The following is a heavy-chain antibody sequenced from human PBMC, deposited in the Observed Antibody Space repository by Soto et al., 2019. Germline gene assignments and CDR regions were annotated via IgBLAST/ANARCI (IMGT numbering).Heavy chain of an antibody. J-gene: IGHJ5*02. CDR1: GGSFSGYY. D-gene: IGHD3-3*01. CDR2: INHSGST. V-gene: IGHV4-34*01. CDR3: ARKSFLSGYWLIGWFDP. Sequence: SETLSLTCAVYGGSFSGYYWSWIRQPPGKGLEWIGEINHSGSTNYNPSLKSRVTISVDTSKNQFSLKLSSVTAADTAVYYCARKSFLSGYWLIGWFDPWGQGTLVTVSS.